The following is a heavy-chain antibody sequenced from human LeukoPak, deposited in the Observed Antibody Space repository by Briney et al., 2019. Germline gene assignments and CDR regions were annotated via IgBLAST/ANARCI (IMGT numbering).Heavy chain of an antibody. CDR1: GFTFSSYA. V-gene: IGHV3-23*01. CDR2: ISGSGGST. CDR3: AKSVVPRGIAVAYYYYGMDV. J-gene: IGHJ6*02. Sequence: GGSLRLSCAASGFTFSSYAMSWVRQAPGKGLEWVSAISGSGGSTYYADSVKGRFTSSRDNSKNTLYLQMNSLRAEDTAVYYCAKSVVPRGIAVAYYYYGMDVWGQGTTVTVSS. D-gene: IGHD6-19*01.